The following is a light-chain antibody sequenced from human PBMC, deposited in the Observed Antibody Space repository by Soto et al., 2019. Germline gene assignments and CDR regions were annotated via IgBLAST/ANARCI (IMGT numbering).Light chain of an antibody. Sequence: VLTQSPATLYLSPGERATLSCSASQSVSSYLAWYQQKPGQAPRLLIYDASNRATGIPARFSGSGSGTDFTLTISSLEPEDFAVYYCQQRSNWPLTFGGGTKVDNK. J-gene: IGKJ4*01. V-gene: IGKV3-11*01. CDR1: QSVSSY. CDR3: QQRSNWPLT. CDR2: DAS.